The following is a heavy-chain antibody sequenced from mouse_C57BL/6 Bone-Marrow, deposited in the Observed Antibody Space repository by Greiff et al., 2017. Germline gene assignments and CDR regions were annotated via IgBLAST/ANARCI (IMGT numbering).Heavy chain of an antibody. J-gene: IGHJ4*01. CDR2: IWRGGST. CDR1: GFSLTSYG. D-gene: IGHD1-1*01. V-gene: IGHV2-5*01. CDR3: APIYYYGSSYAMDY. Sequence: QVQLQQSGPGLVQPSQSLSITCPVSGFSLTSYGVHWVRQSPGKGLEWLGVIWRGGSTDYNAAFMSKLSITKDNSKSQVFFKMNSLQADDTAIYYCAPIYYYGSSYAMDYWGQGTSVTVSS.